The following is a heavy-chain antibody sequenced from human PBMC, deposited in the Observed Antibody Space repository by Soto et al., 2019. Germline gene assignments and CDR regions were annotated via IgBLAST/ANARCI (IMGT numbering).Heavy chain of an antibody. CDR1: GFTFSSYA. D-gene: IGHD4-4*01. V-gene: IGHV3-30-3*01. CDR2: ISYDGSNK. J-gene: IGHJ6*02. Sequence: HPGGSLRLSCAASGFTFSSYAMHWVRQAPGKGLEWVAVISYDGSNKYYADSVKGRFTISRDNSKNTLYLQMNSLRAEDTAVYYCARDLSYSNRYYGMDVWGQGTTVTVS. CDR3: ARDLSYSNRYYGMDV.